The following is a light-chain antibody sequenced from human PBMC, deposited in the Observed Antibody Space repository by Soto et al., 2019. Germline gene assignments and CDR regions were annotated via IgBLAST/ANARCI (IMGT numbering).Light chain of an antibody. CDR3: TSYVGNDIWV. CDR2: EVT. J-gene: IGLJ3*02. Sequence: QSALTQPPSASGSPGQSLTISCTGTSSDVGAYKYVSWYQQYPGKAPKLMIYEVTKRPSGVPDRFSGSKSGNTASLTVSGLQAKDEADYYCTSYVGNDIWVFGGGTKLTVL. CDR1: SSDVGAYKY. V-gene: IGLV2-8*01.